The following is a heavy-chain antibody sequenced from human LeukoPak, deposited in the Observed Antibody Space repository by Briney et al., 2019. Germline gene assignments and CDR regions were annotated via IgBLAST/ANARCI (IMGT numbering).Heavy chain of an antibody. Sequence: SETLSLTCTVSGGSISSYYWSWIRQPPGKGLEWIGYIYYSGSTDYNPSLKSRVTISVDTSKNQFSLKLSSVTDADTAVYYCARELINGYFDYWGQGTLVTVSS. CDR2: IYYSGST. CDR1: GGSISSYY. CDR3: ARELINGYFDY. J-gene: IGHJ4*02. V-gene: IGHV4-59*01. D-gene: IGHD2-8*01.